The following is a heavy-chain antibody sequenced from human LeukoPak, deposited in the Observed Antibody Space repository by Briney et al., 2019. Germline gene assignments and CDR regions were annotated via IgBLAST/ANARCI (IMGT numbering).Heavy chain of an antibody. J-gene: IGHJ5*02. CDR1: GGSISSYY. Sequence: PSETLSLTCTVSGGSISSYYWSWLRQPPGKGLEWIGYICYSGSTNYNPSLKSRVTISVDTSKNQFSLKLSSVTAADTAVYYCARDRGYSSGWYWFDPWGQGTLVTVSS. CDR2: ICYSGST. V-gene: IGHV4-59*01. CDR3: ARDRGYSSGWYWFDP. D-gene: IGHD6-19*01.